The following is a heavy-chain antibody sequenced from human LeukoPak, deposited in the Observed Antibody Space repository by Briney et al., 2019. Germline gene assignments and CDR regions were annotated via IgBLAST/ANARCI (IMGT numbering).Heavy chain of an antibody. CDR1: GGSISSYY. V-gene: IGHV4-59*12. Sequence: SETLSLTCTVSGGSISSYYWSWIRQPPGKGLEWIGYIYNSGSTNYNPSLRSRVTITVETSKKKFSLKKSSVTAADTAVYYCARDRYSSSWYAKGGYFQHWGQGTLVTVSS. J-gene: IGHJ1*01. D-gene: IGHD6-13*01. CDR2: IYNSGST. CDR3: ARDRYSSSWYAKGGYFQH.